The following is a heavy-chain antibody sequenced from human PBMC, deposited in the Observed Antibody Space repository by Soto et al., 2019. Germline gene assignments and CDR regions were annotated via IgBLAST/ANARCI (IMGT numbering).Heavy chain of an antibody. Sequence: EVQLLDSGGGLVQPGGSLRLSCEASGFTFSNYAMNWVRQAPGKGLEWVLGISGGGDNTYYADSVNGRFTISRDNYKKPVFLQMNSLRAEDTAVYYCAKERLARGFDYWGQGTLVTVYS. J-gene: IGHJ4*02. CDR3: AKERLARGFDY. CDR2: ISGGGDNT. CDR1: GFTFSNYA. V-gene: IGHV3-23*01.